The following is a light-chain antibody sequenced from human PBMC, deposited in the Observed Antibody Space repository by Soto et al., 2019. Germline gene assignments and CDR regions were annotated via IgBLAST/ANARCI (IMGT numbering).Light chain of an antibody. V-gene: IGKV1-5*01. CDR2: DAS. Sequence: DIQMTQSPSTLSASVGDRVTITCRASQSISSWLAWYQQKPGKAPKXLIYDASSLESGVPSRFSGSGSGTELTITISSLQPDDFATYYCQQYNSYSRTFGQGTKVDIK. J-gene: IGKJ1*01. CDR3: QQYNSYSRT. CDR1: QSISSW.